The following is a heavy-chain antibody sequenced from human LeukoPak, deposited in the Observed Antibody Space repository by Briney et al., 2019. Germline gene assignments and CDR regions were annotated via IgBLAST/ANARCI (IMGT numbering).Heavy chain of an antibody. V-gene: IGHV1-2*02. Sequence: ASVKVSCKASGYTFTGYCMHWVRQAPGQGLEWMGWVNPNSGGTKYAQKFQGRVTMTRDTSISTAYMELSRLRSDDTAVYYCARGDIVGTTDYRHFDYWGQGTLVTVSS. CDR3: ARGDIVGTTDYRHFDY. J-gene: IGHJ4*02. D-gene: IGHD1-26*01. CDR2: VNPNSGGT. CDR1: GYTFTGYC.